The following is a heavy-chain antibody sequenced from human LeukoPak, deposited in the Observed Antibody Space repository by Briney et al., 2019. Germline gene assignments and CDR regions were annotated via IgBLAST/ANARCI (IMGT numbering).Heavy chain of an antibody. CDR3: ARDTPLTYYYDSSGYYSYSFFDY. CDR1: GCTFSRYR. CDR2: IKQDGSEK. D-gene: IGHD3-22*01. Sequence: GWALRLSCAASGCTFSRYRMSWVGQAAGKGREGVANIKQDGSEKYYVDSVKGRFTISRDNAMNSLYLQMNSLRAEDTAVYYCARDTPLTYYYDSSGYYSYSFFDYWGQGTLVTVSS. V-gene: IGHV3-7*01. J-gene: IGHJ4*02.